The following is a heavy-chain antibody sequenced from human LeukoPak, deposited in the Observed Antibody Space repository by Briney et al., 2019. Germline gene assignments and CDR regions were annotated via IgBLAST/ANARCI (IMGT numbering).Heavy chain of an antibody. CDR3: VGCSSTSCYDY. J-gene: IGHJ4*02. CDR1: GFTFSSYA. Sequence: GGSLRLSCSASGFTFSSYAMHWVRQAPGKGLEYVSAISSNGGSTYYADSVKGRFTISRDNSKNTLYLQMSSLRADDTAVYYCVGCSSTSCYDYWGQGTLVTVSS. CDR2: ISSNGGST. V-gene: IGHV3-64D*06. D-gene: IGHD2-2*01.